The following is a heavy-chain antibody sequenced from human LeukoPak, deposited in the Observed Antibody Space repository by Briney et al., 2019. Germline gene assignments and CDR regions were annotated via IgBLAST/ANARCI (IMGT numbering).Heavy chain of an antibody. CDR3: ARGLSAGVDVYYYYMDV. CDR1: GGTFSRSA. D-gene: IGHD3-10*01. Sequence: GASVKVSCKASGGTFSRSAISWVRQAPGPGLEWMGRIIPIFGTANYAQKFQGRVTITTDESTNTAYMELSSLRSEDTAVYYCARGLSAGVDVYYYYMDVWGKGTTVTVSS. J-gene: IGHJ6*03. CDR2: IIPIFGTA. V-gene: IGHV1-69*05.